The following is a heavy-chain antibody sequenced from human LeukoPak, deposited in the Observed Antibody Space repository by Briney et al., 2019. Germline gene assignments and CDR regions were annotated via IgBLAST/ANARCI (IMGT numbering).Heavy chain of an antibody. CDR3: AREGAAVSGTMDY. CDR2: ISTRSSHI. J-gene: IGHJ4*02. V-gene: IGHV3-21*06. CDR1: GFTFSSYR. D-gene: IGHD1-26*01. Sequence: NSGGSLRLSCAASGFTFSSYRMNWVRQAPGKGLQWVSSISTRSSHIYYTDSVKGRFTISRDNAKNSLYLQMTGLRVDDTAVYYCAREGAAVSGTMDYWGQGTLVTVSS.